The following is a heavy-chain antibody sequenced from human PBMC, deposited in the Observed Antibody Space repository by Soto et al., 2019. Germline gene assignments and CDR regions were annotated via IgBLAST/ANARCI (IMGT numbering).Heavy chain of an antibody. CDR1: GFTFSNYG. V-gene: IGHV3-30*18. Sequence: LRLSCAASGFTFSNYGMHWVRQAPGKGLEWVAFISDDGSNKYYADSMKGRFTMSRDNSKSTLYLQMSSLRVEDTAVYYCTKRRNVLRFLEWSSGMEVWGQGTTVTVSS. CDR2: ISDDGSNK. J-gene: IGHJ6*02. CDR3: TKRRNVLRFLEWSSGMEV. D-gene: IGHD3-3*01.